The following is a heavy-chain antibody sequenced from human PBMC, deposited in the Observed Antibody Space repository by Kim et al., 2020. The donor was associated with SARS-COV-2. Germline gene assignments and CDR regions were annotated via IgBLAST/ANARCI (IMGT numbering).Heavy chain of an antibody. V-gene: IGHV1-69*13. Sequence: SVKVSCKASGGTFSSYAISWVRQAPGQGLEWMGGIIPIFGTANYAQKFQGRVTITADESTSTAYMELSSLRSEDTAVYHCAREPPSTMVRGYYYGMDVWGQGTTVTVSS. D-gene: IGHD3-10*01. CDR3: AREPPSTMVRGYYYGMDV. CDR2: IIPIFGTA. J-gene: IGHJ6*02. CDR1: GGTFSSYA.